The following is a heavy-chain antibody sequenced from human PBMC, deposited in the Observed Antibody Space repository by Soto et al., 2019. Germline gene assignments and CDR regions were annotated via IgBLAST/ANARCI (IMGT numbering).Heavy chain of an antibody. Sequence: EVHLLESGGGLVQPGGSLRLSCAASRFTFSSYAMSWVRQAPGKGPEWVSAISGSGGSTYYADSVKGRFTISRDNSKNTLHLQMNSLRAEDTAIYYCAKGPTIFGVVIIFEYYYGMDIWGQGTTVTVSS. CDR2: ISGSGGST. D-gene: IGHD3-3*01. V-gene: IGHV3-23*01. CDR1: RFTFSSYA. CDR3: AKGPTIFGVVIIFEYYYGMDI. J-gene: IGHJ6*02.